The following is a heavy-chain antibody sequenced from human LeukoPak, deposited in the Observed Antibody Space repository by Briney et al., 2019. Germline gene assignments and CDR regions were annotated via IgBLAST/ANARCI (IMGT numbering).Heavy chain of an antibody. J-gene: IGHJ4*02. D-gene: IGHD3-10*01. CDR2: IHYSGST. Sequence: PSETLSLTCTVSGGSIITYYGSWIRQPPGKGLEWIGYIHYSGSTNYSPSLKSRVTMSIDTSKNQFSLKLSSVTAADTAVYYWVRYITGRGVFYIQDCGQGTLVTLSS. V-gene: IGHV4-59*01. CDR1: GGSIITYY. CDR3: VRYITGRGVFYIQD.